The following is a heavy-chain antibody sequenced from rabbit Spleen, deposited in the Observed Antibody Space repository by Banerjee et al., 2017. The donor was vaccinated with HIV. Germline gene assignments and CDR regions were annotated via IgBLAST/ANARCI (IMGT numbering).Heavy chain of an antibody. CDR1: GVSFSSSSY. Sequence: GGDLVKPGASLTLTCTASGVSFSSSSYMCWVRQAPGKGLEWIACIDTGSSGFTYFATWAKGRFTCSKTSSTTVTLQMTRLTAADTATYFCARDTSSSFSSYGMDLWGPGTLVTVS. V-gene: IGHV1S40*01. D-gene: IGHD1-1*01. CDR2: IDTGSSGFT. J-gene: IGHJ6*01. CDR3: ARDTSSSFSSYGMDL.